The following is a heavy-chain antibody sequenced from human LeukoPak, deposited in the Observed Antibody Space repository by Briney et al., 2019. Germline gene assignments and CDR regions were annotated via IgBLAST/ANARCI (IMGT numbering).Heavy chain of an antibody. CDR3: AREGVGATTLFDY. J-gene: IGHJ4*02. CDR1: GGSISSYY. Sequence: PSETLSLTCTVSGGSISSYYWSWLRQPPGKGLEWIGYVYYSGSTNYTPSLKSRVTMSVDTSKNQFSLKLSSVTAADTAVYYCAREGVGATTLFDYWGQGTLVTVSS. D-gene: IGHD1-26*01. V-gene: IGHV4-59*01. CDR2: VYYSGST.